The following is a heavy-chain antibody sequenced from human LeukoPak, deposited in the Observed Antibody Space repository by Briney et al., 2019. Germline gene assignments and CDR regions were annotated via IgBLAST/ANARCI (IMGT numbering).Heavy chain of an antibody. J-gene: IGHJ6*02. Sequence: SETLSLTCAVYGGSFSGHYWRWIRQPPGKGLEWIGEINQSGSTNYNPSLKSRVTISVETSKNQFSLNLSSVTAADTAVYYCARDRLGLSSPGHYYYGMDVWGPGTTATVSS. CDR1: GGSFSGHY. CDR3: ARDRLGLSSPGHYYYGMDV. CDR2: INQSGST. V-gene: IGHV4-34*01. D-gene: IGHD2-15*01.